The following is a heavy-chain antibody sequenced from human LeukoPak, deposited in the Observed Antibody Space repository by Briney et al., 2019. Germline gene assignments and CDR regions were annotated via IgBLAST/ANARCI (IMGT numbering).Heavy chain of an antibody. CDR3: ARTELHGIWSFNL. J-gene: IGHJ2*01. Sequence: GGSLRLSCGASGFTVSSNYMSWVRQAPGKGLEWVSVIYGGGSTYYADSVKGRFTISRDNSKNTLYLQMNSLRAEDTAVYYCARTELHGIWSFNLWGSGTLVTVSS. V-gene: IGHV3-53*01. D-gene: IGHD1-26*01. CDR2: IYGGGST. CDR1: GFTVSSNY.